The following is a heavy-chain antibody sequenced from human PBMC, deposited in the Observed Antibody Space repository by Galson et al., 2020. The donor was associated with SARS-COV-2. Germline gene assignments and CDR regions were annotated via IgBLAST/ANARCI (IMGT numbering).Heavy chain of an antibody. Sequence: SETLSLTCTVSAGSISSYYCSWIRQPPGKGLEWIGYIYYRWSTNYYPSLKSRVTISVDTAKNQFSLKLSSVTAADTAVYYCPRGIAAYDYWGQGTLVTVSS. CDR1: AGSISSYY. CDR3: PRGIAAYDY. D-gene: IGHD6-6*01. J-gene: IGHJ4*02. CDR2: IYYRWST. V-gene: IGHV4-59*13.